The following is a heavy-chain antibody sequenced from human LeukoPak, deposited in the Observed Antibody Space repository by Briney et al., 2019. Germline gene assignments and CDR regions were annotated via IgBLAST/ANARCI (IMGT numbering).Heavy chain of an antibody. V-gene: IGHV3-23*01. CDR2: ISNGGGSA. CDR3: AARPRMPPRFDN. Sequence: GGSLRLSCAGSGFTFSSYPMSWVRQAPGKGLQWVSAISNGGGSAYYADSVKGRFTISRDNSKSTLYLQMNSLRAEDTAIYYCAARPRMPPRFDNWGQGTLVTVSS. CDR1: GFTFSSYP. J-gene: IGHJ4*02. D-gene: IGHD1-14*01.